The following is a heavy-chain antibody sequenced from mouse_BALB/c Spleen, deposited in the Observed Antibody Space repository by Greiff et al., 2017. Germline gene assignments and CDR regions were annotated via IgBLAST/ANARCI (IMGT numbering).Heavy chain of an antibody. CDR3: NPIYDGYYTWFAY. D-gene: IGHD2-3*01. CDR2: IDPENGDT. V-gene: IGHV14-4*02. CDR1: GFNIKDYY. J-gene: IGHJ3*01. Sequence: EVQLVESGAELVRPGASVKLSCTASGFNIKDYYMHWVKQRPEQGLEWIGWIDPENGDTEYAPKFQGKATMTADTSSNTAYLQLSSLTSEDTAFYYCNPIYDGYYTWFAYWGQGTLVTVSA.